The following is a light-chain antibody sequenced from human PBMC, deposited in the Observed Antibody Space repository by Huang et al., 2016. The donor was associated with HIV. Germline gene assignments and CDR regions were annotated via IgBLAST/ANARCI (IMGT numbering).Light chain of an antibody. J-gene: IGKJ2*01. V-gene: IGKV3-15*01. Sequence: DTVMTQTPATLSVSPGARATLSCRASQSVGSELAWFQQKPGQAPRLLIHGASPRATGIPARFSVIGSGTEFTLTISSLQSEDFAVYYCQQYNNWPYTFGQGTKLEIK. CDR3: QQYNNWPYT. CDR2: GAS. CDR1: QSVGSE.